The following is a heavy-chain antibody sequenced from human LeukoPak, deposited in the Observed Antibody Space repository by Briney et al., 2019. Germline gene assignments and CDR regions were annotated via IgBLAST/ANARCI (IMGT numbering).Heavy chain of an antibody. CDR2: ISSSGSTI. CDR3: ARTDGGIPLYYFDY. D-gene: IGHD3-16*01. J-gene: IGHJ4*02. V-gene: IGHV3-11*04. Sequence: GGSLRLSCAASGFTFSDYYMSWIRQAPGKGLEWGSYISSSGSTIYYADSVKGRFTISRDNAKNSLYLQMNSRRAEDTSVYYCARTDGGIPLYYFDYWGQGTLVTVSS. CDR1: GFTFSDYY.